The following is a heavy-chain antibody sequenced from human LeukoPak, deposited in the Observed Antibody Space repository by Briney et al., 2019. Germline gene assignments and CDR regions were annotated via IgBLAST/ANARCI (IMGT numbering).Heavy chain of an antibody. Sequence: SETLSLTCTVSGGSISSYYWSWIRQPPGKGLEWIGYIYYSGSTNYNPSLKSRVIISADMSKNQFSLKLSSVTAADTAVYYCARYGSGLDYWGQGALVTVTS. V-gene: IGHV4-59*08. J-gene: IGHJ4*02. CDR2: IYYSGST. D-gene: IGHD4-17*01. CDR3: ARYGSGLDY. CDR1: GGSISSYY.